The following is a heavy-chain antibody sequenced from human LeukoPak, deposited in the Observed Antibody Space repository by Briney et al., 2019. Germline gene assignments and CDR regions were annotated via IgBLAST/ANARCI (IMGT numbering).Heavy chain of an antibody. V-gene: IGHV1-18*04. CDR1: GYAFTGYY. J-gene: IGHJ3*02. Sequence: ASVKVSCKASGYAFTGYYMHWVRQAPGQGLEWMGWINAYNGNTNYAQKLQGRVTMTTDTSTSTAYMELRSLRSDDTAVYYCARDVGAFDIWGQGTMVTVSS. D-gene: IGHD2-15*01. CDR3: ARDVGAFDI. CDR2: INAYNGNT.